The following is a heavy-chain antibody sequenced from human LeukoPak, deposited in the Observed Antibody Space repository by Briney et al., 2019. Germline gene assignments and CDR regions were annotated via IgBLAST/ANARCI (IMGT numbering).Heavy chain of an antibody. J-gene: IGHJ6*02. CDR3: ARDIVVVVAADYYYYYGMDV. CDR1: GFTFSSYA. V-gene: IGHV3-74*01. CDR2: INSDGSST. Sequence: PGGSLRLSCAGSGFTFSSYAMTWVRQALGKGLVWVSRINSDGSSTSYADSVKGRFTISRDNAKNTLYLQMNSLRAEDTAVYYCARDIVVVVAADYYYYYGMDVWGQGTTVTVSS. D-gene: IGHD2-15*01.